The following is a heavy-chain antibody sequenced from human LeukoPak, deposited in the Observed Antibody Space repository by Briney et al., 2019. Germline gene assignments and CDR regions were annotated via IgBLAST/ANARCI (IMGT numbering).Heavy chain of an antibody. CDR1: GGSISSYY. Sequence: SDTLSLTCTVSGGSISSYYWSWIRQPPGKGLEWIGYIYYSGSTNYNPSLKSRVTISVDTSKNQFSLKLSSVTAADTAVYYCASSPGIAAAGYFDYWGQGTLVTVSS. V-gene: IGHV4-59*07. CDR2: IYYSGST. J-gene: IGHJ4*02. CDR3: ASSPGIAAAGYFDY. D-gene: IGHD6-13*01.